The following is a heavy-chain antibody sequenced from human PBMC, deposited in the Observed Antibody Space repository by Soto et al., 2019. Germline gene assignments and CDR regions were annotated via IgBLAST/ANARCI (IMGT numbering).Heavy chain of an antibody. CDR3: ARNGHNIYGFDV. CDR1: GGSISSVNW. Sequence: QVQPQESGPGLVKPSDTLSLTCAVSGGSISSVNWGRWVRQSPGKGLEWSGERHPSWSTTYNPSPKTRVTVSMDRSTTQFSLKMYSVTAAATAVYFCARNGHNIYGFDVWGRGTTVTVSS. V-gene: IGHV4-4*02. D-gene: IGHD1-1*01. J-gene: IGHJ6*02. CDR2: RHPSWST.